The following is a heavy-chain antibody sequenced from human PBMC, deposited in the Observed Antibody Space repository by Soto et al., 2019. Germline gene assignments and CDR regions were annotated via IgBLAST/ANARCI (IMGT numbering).Heavy chain of an antibody. CDR3: ARRSSWYEFHYYGMDV. CDR1: GYSFTSYW. D-gene: IGHD6-13*01. CDR2: IYPGDSDT. Sequence: GESLKISCKGSGYSFTSYWIGWVRQMPGKGLEWMGIIYPGDSDTRYSPSFQGQVTISADKSISTAYLQWSSLKASDTAMYYRARRSSWYEFHYYGMDVWGQGTTVTVSS. J-gene: IGHJ6*02. V-gene: IGHV5-51*01.